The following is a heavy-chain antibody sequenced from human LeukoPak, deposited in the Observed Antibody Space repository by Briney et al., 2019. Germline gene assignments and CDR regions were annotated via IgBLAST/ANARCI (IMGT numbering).Heavy chain of an antibody. CDR2: IYTSGTT. Sequence: SETLSLTCTVSAGSISNYFWSWIRQPAGKGLEWIGRIYTSGTTNYSPSLKSRVTMSVDTSTNQFSLKLTSVTAADTAVYYYARENGSGSRGLDFWGQGTLVTVSS. V-gene: IGHV4-4*07. CDR3: ARENGSGSRGLDF. J-gene: IGHJ4*02. D-gene: IGHD3-10*01. CDR1: AGSISNYF.